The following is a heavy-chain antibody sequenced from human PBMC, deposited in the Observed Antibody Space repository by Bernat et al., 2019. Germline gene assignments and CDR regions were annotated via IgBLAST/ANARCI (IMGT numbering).Heavy chain of an antibody. CDR3: AREVLRFYGMDV. CDR2: IWYDGSNK. J-gene: IGHJ6*02. CDR1: TFSSYG. D-gene: IGHD3-3*01. Sequence: TFSSYGMHWVRQAPGEGLEWVAVIWYDGSNKYYADSVKGRFTISRDNSKNTLYLQMNSLRAEDTAVYYCAREVLRFYGMDVWGQGTTVTVSS. V-gene: IGHV3-33*01.